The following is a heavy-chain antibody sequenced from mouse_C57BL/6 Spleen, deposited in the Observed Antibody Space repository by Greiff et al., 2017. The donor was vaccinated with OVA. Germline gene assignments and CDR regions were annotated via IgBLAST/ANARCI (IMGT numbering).Heavy chain of an antibody. CDR3: ARLDSSGYGFAY. Sequence: VQLQQPGAELVKPGASVKLSCKASGYTFTSYWMHWVKQRPGQGLEWIGMIHPNSGSTNYNEKFKSKATLTVDKSSSTAYMQLSSLTSEDSAVYYCARLDSSGYGFAYWGQGTLVTGSA. D-gene: IGHD3-2*02. CDR1: GYTFTSYW. V-gene: IGHV1-64*01. CDR2: IHPNSGST. J-gene: IGHJ3*01.